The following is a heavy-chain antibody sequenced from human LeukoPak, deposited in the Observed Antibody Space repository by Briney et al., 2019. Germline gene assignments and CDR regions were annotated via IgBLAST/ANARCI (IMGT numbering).Heavy chain of an antibody. D-gene: IGHD3-16*02. J-gene: IGHJ3*02. Sequence: SETLSLTCAVYGGSFSGYYWSWIRQPPGKGLEWIGEINHSGSTNYNPSLKSRVTISVDTSKNQFSLKLSSVTAADTAVYYCARERRGSIQPSIWGSYRYSAFDIWGQGTMVTVSS. CDR1: GGSFSGYY. CDR2: INHSGST. CDR3: ARERRGSIQPSIWGSYRYSAFDI. V-gene: IGHV4-34*01.